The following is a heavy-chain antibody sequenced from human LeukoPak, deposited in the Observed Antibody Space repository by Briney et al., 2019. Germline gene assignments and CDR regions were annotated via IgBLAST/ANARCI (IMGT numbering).Heavy chain of an antibody. V-gene: IGHV3-23*01. CDR1: GFTFSSYA. D-gene: IGHD3-16*02. CDR2: ISGSGGST. J-gene: IGHJ4*02. CDR3: AKDFSPRTSYYDYVWGSYRTDY. Sequence: GGSLRLSCAASGFTFSSYAMSWVRQAPGKGLEWVSAISGSGGSTYYADSVKGRFTISRDNSKNTLYLQMNSLRAEDTAVYYCAKDFSPRTSYYDYVWGSYRTDYWGQGTLVTVPS.